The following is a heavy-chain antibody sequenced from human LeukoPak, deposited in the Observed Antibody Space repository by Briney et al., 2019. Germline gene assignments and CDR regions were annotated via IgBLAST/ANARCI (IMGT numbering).Heavy chain of an antibody. V-gene: IGHV3-9*01. Sequence: GGSLRLSCAASGFTFDDYAMHWVRQAPGKGLEWVSGISWNSGSIGYADSVKGRFTISRDNAKNSLYLQMNSLRAEDTALYYCAKDSSWPSDAFDIWGQGTMVTVSS. J-gene: IGHJ3*02. CDR2: ISWNSGSI. CDR1: GFTFDDYA. CDR3: AKDSSWPSDAFDI.